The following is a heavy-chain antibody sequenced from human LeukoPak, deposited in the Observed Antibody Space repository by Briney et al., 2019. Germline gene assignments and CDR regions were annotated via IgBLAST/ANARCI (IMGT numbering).Heavy chain of an antibody. J-gene: IGHJ4*02. CDR3: ARVLGYSSSWYFDY. CDR1: GFSLSTSGMC. V-gene: IGHV2-70*11. Sequence: SGPALVKPTQTLTLTCTFSGFSLSTSGMCVSWIRQPPGKALEWLARIDWDDDKYYSTSLKTRLTISKDTSKNQVILTMTNMDPVDTATYYCARVLGYSSSWYFDYWGQGTLVTVSS. D-gene: IGHD6-13*01. CDR2: IDWDDDK.